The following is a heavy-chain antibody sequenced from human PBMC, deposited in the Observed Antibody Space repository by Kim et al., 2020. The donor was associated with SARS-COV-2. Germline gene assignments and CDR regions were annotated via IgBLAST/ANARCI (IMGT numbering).Heavy chain of an antibody. CDR3: ASAYYYDSGGSLDY. Sequence: SETLSLTCTLSSGSITSSSYYWSWMRQPAGKGLEWIGRIYTSGSTNYNPSLKSRVAISVDSSKNQFSLKLTSVTAADTGVYYCASAYYYDSGGSLDYWGQGTLVTVAS. CDR1: SGSITSSSYY. D-gene: IGHD3-22*01. V-gene: IGHV4-61*02. J-gene: IGHJ4*02. CDR2: IYTSGST.